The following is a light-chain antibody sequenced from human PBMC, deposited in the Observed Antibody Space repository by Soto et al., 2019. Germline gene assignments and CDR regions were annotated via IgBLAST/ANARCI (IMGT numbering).Light chain of an antibody. CDR2: GAS. J-gene: IGKJ5*01. V-gene: IGKV3-20*01. Sequence: EIVLLQSPATLPLSPGERVTLSCRASQSVRSNHLAWYQQKPGQAPRPLMFGASIRATGISGRFSGSGSGTDFTLTISRLEPEDFGVYYCQQYGTSPTTFGQGTRLDIK. CDR1: QSVRSNH. CDR3: QQYGTSPTT.